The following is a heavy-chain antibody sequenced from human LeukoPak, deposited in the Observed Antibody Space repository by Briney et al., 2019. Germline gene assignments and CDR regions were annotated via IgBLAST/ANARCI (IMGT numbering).Heavy chain of an antibody. CDR1: GLTSGTYGL. J-gene: IGHJ4*02. Sequence: GGSLRLSCEVSGLTSGTYGLTYGLTWVRQAPGKGLEWVGRIKSKTDGGTTDYAAPVKGRFTISRDDSKNTLYLQMNSLRAEDTAVYYCARDFLRGYFDYWGQGTLVTVSS. CDR3: ARDFLRGYFDY. CDR2: IKSKTDGGTT. D-gene: IGHD3-10*01. V-gene: IGHV3-15*01.